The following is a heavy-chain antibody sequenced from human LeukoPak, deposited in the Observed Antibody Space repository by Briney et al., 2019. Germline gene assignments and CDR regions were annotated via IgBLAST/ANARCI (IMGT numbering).Heavy chain of an antibody. CDR1: GFTFGNYW. J-gene: IGHJ4*02. CDR3: ARWATSFDL. CDR2: IKQDGSDK. V-gene: IGHV3-7*01. D-gene: IGHD6-6*01. Sequence: GGSLRLSCAASGFTFGNYWMSWVSQAPGKGLEWVANIKQDGSDKYYVDSVTGRFTISRDNAKNSLYLQMNSLRAEDTAVYYCARWATSFDLWGQGTLVTVSS.